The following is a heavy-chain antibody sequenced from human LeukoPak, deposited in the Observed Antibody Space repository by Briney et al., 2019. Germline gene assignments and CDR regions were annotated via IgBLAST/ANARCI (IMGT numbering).Heavy chain of an antibody. J-gene: IGHJ4*02. V-gene: IGHV3-30*18. D-gene: IGHD3/OR15-3a*01. CDR2: ISYDGSNK. CDR1: GFTFSSYG. Sequence: PGGSLRLSCAASGFTFSSYGMHWVRQAPGKGLEWVAVISYDGSNKYYADSVKGRFTISRDNSKNTLYLQMNSLRGEDTGVYYCAKAHLLDWLLPFDYWGAGTLVTVSS. CDR3: AKAHLLDWLLPFDY.